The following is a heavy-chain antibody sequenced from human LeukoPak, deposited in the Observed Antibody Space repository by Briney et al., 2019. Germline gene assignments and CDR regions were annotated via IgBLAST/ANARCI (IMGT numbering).Heavy chain of an antibody. V-gene: IGHV3-23*01. CDR1: GFTFSSYW. Sequence: GGSLRLSCAASGFTFSSYWMHWVRQGPGKGLEWVSAISGGGGNTYYADSVKGRFTISRDNSKNTLYLQMNSLRAEDTAVYYCGKNRYSGSLSPFDIWGQGTMVTVSS. D-gene: IGHD1-26*01. J-gene: IGHJ3*02. CDR2: ISGGGGNT. CDR3: GKNRYSGSLSPFDI.